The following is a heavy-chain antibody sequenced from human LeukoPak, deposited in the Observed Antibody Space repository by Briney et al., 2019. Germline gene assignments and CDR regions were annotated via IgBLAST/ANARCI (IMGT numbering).Heavy chain of an antibody. J-gene: IGHJ3*02. D-gene: IGHD2-2*01. Sequence: ASVKVSCKASGYTFTGYYMHWVRQAPGQGLEWMGWINPNSGGTNYAQKFQGRVTMTRDTSISTAYMELSSLRSEDTAVYYCAHSLGVVVPAATAFDIWGRGTMVTVSS. CDR3: AHSLGVVVPAATAFDI. V-gene: IGHV1-2*02. CDR1: GYTFTGYY. CDR2: INPNSGGT.